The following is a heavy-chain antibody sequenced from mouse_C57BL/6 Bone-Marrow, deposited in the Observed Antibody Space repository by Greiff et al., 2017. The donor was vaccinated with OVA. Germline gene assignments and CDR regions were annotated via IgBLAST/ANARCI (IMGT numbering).Heavy chain of an antibody. V-gene: IGHV1-15*01. CDR1: GYTFTDYE. CDR2: IDPETGGT. D-gene: IGHD2-4*01. CDR3: TRLGYDYRYFDV. J-gene: IGHJ1*03. Sequence: VKLMESGAELVRPGASVTLSCKASGYTFTDYEMHWVKQTPVHGLEWIGAIDPETGGTAYNQKFKGKAILTADKSSSTAYMELRSLTSEDSAVDYCTRLGYDYRYFDVWGTGTTVTVSS.